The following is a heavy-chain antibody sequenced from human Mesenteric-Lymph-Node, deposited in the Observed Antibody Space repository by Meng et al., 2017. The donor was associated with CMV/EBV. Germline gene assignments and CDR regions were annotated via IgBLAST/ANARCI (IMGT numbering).Heavy chain of an antibody. Sequence: GGSLRLSCVASGFMFTKYGMHWVRQAPGKGLEWVAFIRYDGSSEYYVDSVKGRFTISRDNSKSTLYLQLNSLRVEDTAMYYCAKDPSWELPGTYFHYWGQGTLVTVSS. CDR1: GFMFTKYG. J-gene: IGHJ4*02. D-gene: IGHD1-26*01. V-gene: IGHV3-30*02. CDR2: IRYDGSSE. CDR3: AKDPSWELPGTYFHY.